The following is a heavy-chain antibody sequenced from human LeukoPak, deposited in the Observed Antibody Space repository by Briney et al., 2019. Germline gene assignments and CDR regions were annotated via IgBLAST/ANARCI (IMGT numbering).Heavy chain of an antibody. CDR2: ISGSGGST. Sequence: PGGSLRLSCAASGFTSSSYAMSWVRQAPGKGLEWVSAISGSGGSTYYADSVKGRFTISRDNSKNTLYLQMNSLRAEDTAVYYCAKGRYGDYAAFDYWGQGTLVTVSS. CDR3: AKGRYGDYAAFDY. J-gene: IGHJ4*02. CDR1: GFTSSSYA. V-gene: IGHV3-23*01. D-gene: IGHD4-17*01.